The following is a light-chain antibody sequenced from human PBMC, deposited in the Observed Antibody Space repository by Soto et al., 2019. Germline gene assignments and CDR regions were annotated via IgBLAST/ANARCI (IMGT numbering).Light chain of an antibody. Sequence: DIVMTQSPDSLAVSLGERATINCKSSQSVLYSSNNKNYLAWYQQKPGPPPKLLIYCASTRESGVPDRVSGSGSGTDFTRTVSSLQAEDVAVYYCQQYYSTPYTFGQRTQLKIK. V-gene: IGKV4-1*01. J-gene: IGKJ2*01. CDR3: QQYYSTPYT. CDR1: QSVLYSSNNKNY. CDR2: CAS.